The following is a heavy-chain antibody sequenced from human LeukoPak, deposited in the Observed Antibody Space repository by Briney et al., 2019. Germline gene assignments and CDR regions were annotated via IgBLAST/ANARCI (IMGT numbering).Heavy chain of an antibody. J-gene: IGHJ4*02. D-gene: IGHD5-24*01. CDR3: AKDTRMAIDY. Sequence: GGSLRLSCAASGFTFSSYGMHWVRQAPGKGLEWVAFIRYDGSNKYYADSVKGRFTISRDDSKNTLYLQMNSLRAEDTAVYYCAKDTRMAIDYWGQGTLVTVSS. CDR1: GFTFSSYG. CDR2: IRYDGSNK. V-gene: IGHV3-30*02.